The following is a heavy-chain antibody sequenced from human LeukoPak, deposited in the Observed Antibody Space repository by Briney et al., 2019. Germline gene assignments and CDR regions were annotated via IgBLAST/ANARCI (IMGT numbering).Heavy chain of an antibody. D-gene: IGHD5-18*01. CDR3: ARGPDSYGYSGY. CDR2: IYHSGST. J-gene: IGHJ4*02. CDR1: GFTFSSYG. Sequence: LRLSCAASGFTFSSYGMHWVRQAPGKGLEWIGSIYHSGSTYYNPSLKSRVTISVDTSKNQLSLKLSSVTAADTAVYYCARGPDSYGYSGYWGQGTLVTVSS. V-gene: IGHV4-38-2*01.